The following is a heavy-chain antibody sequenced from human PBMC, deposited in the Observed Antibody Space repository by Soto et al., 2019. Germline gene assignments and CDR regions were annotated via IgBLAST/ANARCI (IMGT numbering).Heavy chain of an antibody. V-gene: IGHV4-4*01. CDR1: SGSTTSSNW. Sequence: QVHLQESGPGLVKPSGTLSLTCAVSSGSTTSSNWWSWVRQPPGKGLEWIGEIYHSGSTNYTPSLKGGVTISVDKSRSQLALGGRSVTGADTAVYCCARGGEEYSSSWYPFDYWGQGTLVTVSS. CDR3: ARGGEEYSSSWYPFDY. CDR2: IYHSGST. J-gene: IGHJ4*02. D-gene: IGHD6-13*01.